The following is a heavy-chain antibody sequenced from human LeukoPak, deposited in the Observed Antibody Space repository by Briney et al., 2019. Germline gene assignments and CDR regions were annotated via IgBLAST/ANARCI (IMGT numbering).Heavy chain of an antibody. CDR3: ARGIDYDFWSGYPYYYYGMDV. Sequence: PGGSLRLSCAASGFTFSSYWMHWVRQAPGKGLVWVSRINSDGSSTSYADSVKGRFTISRDNAKNTLYLQMNSLRAEDTAVYYCARGIDYDFWSGYPYYYYGMDVWGQGTTVTVSS. CDR1: GFTFSSYW. V-gene: IGHV3-74*01. CDR2: INSDGSST. D-gene: IGHD3-3*01. J-gene: IGHJ6*02.